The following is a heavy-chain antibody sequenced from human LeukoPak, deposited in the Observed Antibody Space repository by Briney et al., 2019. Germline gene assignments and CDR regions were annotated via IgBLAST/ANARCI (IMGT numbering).Heavy chain of an antibody. CDR2: SIPIFGIA. J-gene: IGHJ6*02. Sequence: ASVKVSCKASGGTFSSYAISWVRQAPGQGLEWRGRSIPIFGIANDAQKFQGRVTITADKSTSTAYMELSSLRSEDTAVYYCARVGPSIDYYGSGSGVLYYYYYGMDVWGQGTTVTVSS. V-gene: IGHV1-69*04. D-gene: IGHD3-10*01. CDR1: GGTFSSYA. CDR3: ARVGPSIDYYGSGSGVLYYYYYGMDV.